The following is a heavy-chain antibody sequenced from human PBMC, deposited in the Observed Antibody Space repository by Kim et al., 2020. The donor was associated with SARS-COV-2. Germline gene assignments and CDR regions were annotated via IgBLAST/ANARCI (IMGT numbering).Heavy chain of an antibody. Sequence: GRSLRLSCAASGFTFSSYGMHWVRQAPGKGLEWVAVIWYDGSNKYYADSVKGRFTISRDNSKNTLYLQMNSLRAEDTAVYYCAKDGGCGGDCYTGEFDYWGQGTLVTVSS. V-gene: IGHV3-33*06. J-gene: IGHJ4*02. CDR3: AKDGGCGGDCYTGEFDY. CDR2: IWYDGSNK. CDR1: GFTFSSYG. D-gene: IGHD2-21*02.